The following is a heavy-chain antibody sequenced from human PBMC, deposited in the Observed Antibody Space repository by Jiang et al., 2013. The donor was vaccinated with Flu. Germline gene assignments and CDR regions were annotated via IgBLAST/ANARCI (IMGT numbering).Heavy chain of an antibody. CDR3: VRDLLPGDGVRPRFDY. D-gene: IGHD7-27*01. CDR1: GDSVSSNNVG. J-gene: IGHJ4*02. CDR2: TYYRSRWYN. V-gene: IGHV6-1*01. Sequence: PGLVKPSQTLSLTCAISGDSVSSNNVGWTWIRQSPSRGLEWLGRTYYRSRWYNDFAVSVKSRISLNVDTSKNQFSLQLRSVTPEDTALYFCVRDLLPGDGVRPRFDYWGQGVFVTVSS.